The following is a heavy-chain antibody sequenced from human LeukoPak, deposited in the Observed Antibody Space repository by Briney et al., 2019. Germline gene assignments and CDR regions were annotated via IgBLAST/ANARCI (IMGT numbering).Heavy chain of an antibody. V-gene: IGHV3-11*01. D-gene: IGHD7-27*01. CDR1: GFTFSDYY. CDR3: ARLKLGYWYFDL. Sequence: GGSLRLSCAASGFTFSDYYMSWIRQVPGKGLEWVSYIGLTDTTIYYADSLKGRFAISRDNAKNSLYMHTHSLRAEDTAIYYCARLKLGYWYFDLWGRGTLLTVSS. CDR2: IGLTDTTI. J-gene: IGHJ2*01.